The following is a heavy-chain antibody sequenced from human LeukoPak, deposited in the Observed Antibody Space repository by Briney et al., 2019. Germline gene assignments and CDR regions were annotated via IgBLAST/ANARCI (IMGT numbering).Heavy chain of an antibody. V-gene: IGHV4-38-2*02. D-gene: IGHD3-3*02. Sequence: KPSETLSLTCTVSGYSISSGYYWGWIRQPPGKGLEWIGSIYHSGSTYYNPSLKSRATISVDTSKNQFSLKLSSVTAADTAVYYCARAFYPGYYSYMAVWGKGTTVTVSS. CDR1: GYSISSGYY. J-gene: IGHJ6*03. CDR3: ARAFYPGYYSYMAV. CDR2: IYHSGST.